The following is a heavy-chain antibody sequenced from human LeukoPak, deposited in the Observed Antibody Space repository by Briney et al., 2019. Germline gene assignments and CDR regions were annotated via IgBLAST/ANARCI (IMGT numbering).Heavy chain of an antibody. J-gene: IGHJ2*01. CDR1: GFTFSTYC. V-gene: IGHV3-7*01. Sequence: GGSLRLSCAASGFTFSTYCMNWVRQAPGKGLEWVANINQDGSEKYYVDSVKGRFTISRDNSKNTLYLQMNSLRAEDTAVYYCASQTDTYYDFWSGYYDYWYFDLWGRGTLVTVSS. D-gene: IGHD3-3*01. CDR3: ASQTDTYYDFWSGYYDYWYFDL. CDR2: INQDGSEK.